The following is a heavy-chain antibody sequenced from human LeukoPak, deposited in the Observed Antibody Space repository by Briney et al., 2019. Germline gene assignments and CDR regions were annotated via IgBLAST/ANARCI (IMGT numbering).Heavy chain of an antibody. Sequence: GRSLRLSCAASGFTFSSYAMHWVRQAPGKGLEWVAVISYDGSDKYYADSVKGRFTISRDNSKNTLYLQMNSLRAEDTAVYYCARDLAAAGTFWGQGTLVTVSS. CDR1: GFTFSSYA. V-gene: IGHV3-30*04. CDR3: ARDLAAAGTF. D-gene: IGHD6-13*01. J-gene: IGHJ4*02. CDR2: ISYDGSDK.